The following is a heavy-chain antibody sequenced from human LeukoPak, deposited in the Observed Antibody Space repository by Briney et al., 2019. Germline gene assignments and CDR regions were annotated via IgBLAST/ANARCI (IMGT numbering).Heavy chain of an antibody. CDR3: ASPTGY. J-gene: IGHJ4*02. D-gene: IGHD4-17*01. Sequence: GGSLRLSCAASGFTFSNAWMSWVRQAPGKGLEWVSYISSSSSYTNYADSVKGRFTISRDNAKNSLYLQMNSLRAEDTAVYYCASPTGYWGQGTLVTVSS. V-gene: IGHV3-11*06. CDR1: GFTFSNAW. CDR2: ISSSSSYT.